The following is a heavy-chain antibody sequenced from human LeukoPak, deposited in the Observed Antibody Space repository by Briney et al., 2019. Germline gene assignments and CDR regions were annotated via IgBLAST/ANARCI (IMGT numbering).Heavy chain of an antibody. CDR1: GFTLSDYG. Sequence: TGGSLRLSCAASGFTLSDYGIHWVRQAPGKGLEWVTIISSDGSIKYADSVKGRFTVSRDSSKNTVYLQMNSLRAEDTAVYYCARDILPSGSRAFDIWGQGTMVTVSS. V-gene: IGHV3-33*08. D-gene: IGHD3-10*01. CDR3: ARDILPSGSRAFDI. CDR2: ISSDGSIK. J-gene: IGHJ3*02.